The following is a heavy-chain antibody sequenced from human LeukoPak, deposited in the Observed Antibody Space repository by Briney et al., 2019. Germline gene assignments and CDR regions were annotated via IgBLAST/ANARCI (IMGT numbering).Heavy chain of an antibody. CDR3: ARLRGYSYGSVDH. CDR1: GASISSYY. V-gene: IGHV4-59*08. D-gene: IGHD5-18*01. Sequence: SETLSLACTVSGASISSYYWSWIRQPPGKGLEWIGDIYYSGSIKYNPSLKSRVTMSVDTSKNQFSLKLSSVTAADTAVYYCARLRGYSYGSVDHWGQGTLVTVSS. CDR2: IYYSGSI. J-gene: IGHJ4*02.